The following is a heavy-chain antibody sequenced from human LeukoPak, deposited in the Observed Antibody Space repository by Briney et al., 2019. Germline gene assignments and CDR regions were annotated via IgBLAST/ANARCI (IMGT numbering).Heavy chain of an antibody. CDR2: MNPHSGGT. CDR1: GYTFTCYY. J-gene: IGHJ4*02. Sequence: ASVKVSCKASGYTFTCYYIHWVRQAPGQGLEWMGWMNPHSGGTNYVQKFQGGVTMTRDTYINTAYMELSSLRSDVTAVYYCARDVGEYCSSTNCYASHYWGQGTLVTVSS. CDR3: ARDVGEYCSSTNCYASHY. D-gene: IGHD2-2*01. V-gene: IGHV1-2*02.